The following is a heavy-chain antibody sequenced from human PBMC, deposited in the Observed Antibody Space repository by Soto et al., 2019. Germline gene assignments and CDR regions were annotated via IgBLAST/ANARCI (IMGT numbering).Heavy chain of an antibody. J-gene: IGHJ4*02. D-gene: IGHD3-3*01. CDR1: GGSFSGYY. V-gene: IGHV4-34*01. Sequence: PSETLSLTCAVYGGSFSGYYWSWIRQPPGKGLEWIGEINHSGSTNYNPSLKSRVTISVDTSKNQFSLKLSSVTAADTAVYYCARYSYDFWSVYYPGRKGVYFDYCGQGPLVTVSS. CDR3: ARYSYDFWSVYYPGRKGVYFDY. CDR2: INHSGST.